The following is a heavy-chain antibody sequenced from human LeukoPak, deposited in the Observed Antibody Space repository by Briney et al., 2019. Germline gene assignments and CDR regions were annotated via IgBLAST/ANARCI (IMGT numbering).Heavy chain of an antibody. CDR1: GFTFSGYS. CDR2: ISGSSNYI. J-gene: IGHJ4*02. D-gene: IGHD2-2*02. CDR3: ARRICSSSTSCYTGFDY. Sequence: GESLRLSCAASGFTFSGYSLNWVRQAPGKGLEWVSSISGSSNYIYYADSMKGRFTISRDNAKNLLYLQMNSLRAEDTAVYYCARRICSSSTSCYTGFDYWGQGTLVTVSS. V-gene: IGHV3-21*01.